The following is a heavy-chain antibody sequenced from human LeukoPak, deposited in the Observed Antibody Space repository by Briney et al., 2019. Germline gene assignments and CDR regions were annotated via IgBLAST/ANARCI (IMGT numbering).Heavy chain of an antibody. CDR3: ARDRGRWLAPRFDY. Sequence: GGSLRLSCAASGFTFSGYGMHWVRQAPGKGLEWVAVIRYDGSNKYYADSVKGRFTISRDNSKNTLYLQMNSLRAEDTAVYYCARDRGRWLAPRFDYWGQGTLVTVSS. CDR1: GFTFSGYG. J-gene: IGHJ4*02. D-gene: IGHD6-19*01. V-gene: IGHV3-33*01. CDR2: IRYDGSNK.